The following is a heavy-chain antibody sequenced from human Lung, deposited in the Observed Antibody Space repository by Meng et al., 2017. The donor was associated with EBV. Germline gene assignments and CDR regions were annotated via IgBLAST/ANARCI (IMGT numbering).Heavy chain of an antibody. Sequence: VQLVQSGSEWKKPGASVMVSCKASGYTFSTYTINWVRQAHGRGLEWMGWISTNTGTPTYTQGFTGRFVFSLDTSVSTAYLQISSLKAEDTAVYYCARGGNFDPWGQGTLVTVSS. D-gene: IGHD2/OR15-2a*01. V-gene: IGHV7-4-1*02. J-gene: IGHJ5*02. CDR1: GYTFSTYT. CDR2: ISTNTGTP. CDR3: ARGGNFDP.